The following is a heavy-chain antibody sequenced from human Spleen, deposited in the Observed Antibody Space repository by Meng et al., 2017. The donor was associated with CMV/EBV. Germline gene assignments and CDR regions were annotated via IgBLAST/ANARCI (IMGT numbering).Heavy chain of an antibody. CDR2: INPNSGGT. D-gene: IGHD1-26*01. Sequence: ASVKVSCKASGGTFSSYTITWVRQAPGQGLEWMGWINPNSGGTNYAQKFQGRVTMTRDTSISTAYMELSRLRSDDTAVYYCASYSGSYNYWGQGTLVTVSS. J-gene: IGHJ4*02. CDR1: GGTFSSYT. CDR3: ASYSGSYNY. V-gene: IGHV1-2*02.